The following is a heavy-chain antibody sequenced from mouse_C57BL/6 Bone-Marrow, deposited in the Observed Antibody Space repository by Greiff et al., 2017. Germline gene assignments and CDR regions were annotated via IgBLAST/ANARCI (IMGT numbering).Heavy chain of an antibody. CDR1: GFNIKNTY. V-gene: IGHV14-3*01. Sequence: EVQRVESVAELVRPGASVKLSCTASGFNIKNTYMPWVKQRPEQGLEWIGRIDPANGNTKYDQKFQGKATITADTSSTTAYLQLSSLTSEDAAIYYCTRIGSSKGYFDVWGTGTTVTVSS. D-gene: IGHD1-1*01. CDR2: IDPANGNT. CDR3: TRIGSSKGYFDV. J-gene: IGHJ1*03.